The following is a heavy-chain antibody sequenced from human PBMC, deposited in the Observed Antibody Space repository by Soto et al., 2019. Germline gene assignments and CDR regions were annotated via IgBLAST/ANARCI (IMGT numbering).Heavy chain of an antibody. CDR1: GFTFSSYA. D-gene: IGHD6-13*01. Sequence: EVQLLDSGGGLVQPEGSLRLSCADSGFTFSSYAMNWVRQAPGKGQEWVSVISGSGDSTYYADSVKGRFTISRDNSKNTLYLQMNSLRAEDTAVYYCARRGPGTYFDYWGQGTLVTVYS. J-gene: IGHJ4*02. CDR3: ARRGPGTYFDY. CDR2: ISGSGDST. V-gene: IGHV3-23*01.